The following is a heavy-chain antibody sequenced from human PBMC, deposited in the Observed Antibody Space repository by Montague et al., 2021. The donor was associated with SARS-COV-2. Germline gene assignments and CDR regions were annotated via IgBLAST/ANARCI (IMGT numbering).Heavy chain of an antibody. CDR3: ALADYTTGRDSFDV. Sequence: SETLSLTCAVSGGSFNSYYRSWIRQPPGKGLEWIGEITHSGRTNYSPSLKSRVTISGDTSKNQFSLRLTSVTAADAAVYYCALADYTTGRDSFDVWGQGTMVTVSS. CDR2: ITHSGRT. D-gene: IGHD2-2*02. J-gene: IGHJ3*01. V-gene: IGHV4-34*01. CDR1: GGSFNSYY.